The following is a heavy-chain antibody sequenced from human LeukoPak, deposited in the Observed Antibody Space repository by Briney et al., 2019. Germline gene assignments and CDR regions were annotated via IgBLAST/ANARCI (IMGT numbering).Heavy chain of an antibody. CDR2: MNPNSGNT. CDR1: GYTFTSYD. Sequence: ASVKVSCKASGYTFTSYDINWVRQATGQGLEWMGWMNPNSGNTGYAQKFQGRVTMTRDTSTSTVYMELSSLRSEDTAVYYCARDFSRDSSQPTDYWGQGTLVTVSS. CDR3: ARDFSRDSSQPTDY. D-gene: IGHD3-22*01. J-gene: IGHJ4*02. V-gene: IGHV1-8*01.